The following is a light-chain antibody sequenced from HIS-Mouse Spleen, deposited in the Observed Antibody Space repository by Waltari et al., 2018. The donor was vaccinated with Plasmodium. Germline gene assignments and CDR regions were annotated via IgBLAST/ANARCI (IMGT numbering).Light chain of an antibody. V-gene: IGLV3-10*01. CDR1: ALPKKY. J-gene: IGLJ3*02. CDR2: EAS. CDR3: YSTDSSGNHRV. Sequence: SYELTQPPSVSVSPGQTARITCSGYALPKKYAYWYQQKSGQAPVLVIYEASKRPSGIPERFSGSSSGTMATLTISGAQVEDEADYYCYSTDSSGNHRVFGGGTKLTVL.